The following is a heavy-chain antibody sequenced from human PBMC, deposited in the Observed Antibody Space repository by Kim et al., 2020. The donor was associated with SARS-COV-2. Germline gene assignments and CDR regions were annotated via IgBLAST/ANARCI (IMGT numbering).Heavy chain of an antibody. D-gene: IGHD4-17*01. CDR3: ARDRPTSPSVRNGFDI. V-gene: IGHV1-69*04. J-gene: IGHJ3*02. CDR2: IIPIVDIP. CDR1: GGSFSNYA. Sequence: SVKVSCKASGGSFSNYAISWVRQAPGQGLEWVGRIIPIVDIPNYSQKFQDRVTITADKSTSTAYMELRSLISNDTAIYYCARDRPTSPSVRNGFDIWGQGTRVTVSS.